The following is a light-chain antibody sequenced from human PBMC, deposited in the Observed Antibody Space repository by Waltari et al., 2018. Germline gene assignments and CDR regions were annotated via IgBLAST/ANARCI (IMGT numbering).Light chain of an antibody. CDR3: QKYVSLPAT. V-gene: IGKV3-20*01. J-gene: IGKJ1*01. CDR1: DSVGIY. CDR2: RAS. Sequence: ETVLTQSPGTLSLSPGERATLSCKASDSVGIYLAWYQQKPGQAPRLLIYRASNRATGIPDRFSGSGSGTDCSLTISRLEPEDSAVYYCQKYVSLPATFGQGTKVEI.